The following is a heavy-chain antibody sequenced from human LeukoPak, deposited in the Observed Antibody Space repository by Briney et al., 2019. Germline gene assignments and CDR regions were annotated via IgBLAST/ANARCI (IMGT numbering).Heavy chain of an antibody. Sequence: PSETLSLTCTVSGGSISSGSYYWSWIRQPAGKGLEWIGRIYTSGSTNYNPSLKSRVTISVDTSKNQFSLKLSSVTAADTAVYYCARTKTGSYYFFPFDYWGQGTLVTVSS. CDR3: ARTKTGSYYFFPFDY. D-gene: IGHD1-26*01. CDR2: IYTSGST. J-gene: IGHJ4*02. V-gene: IGHV4-61*02. CDR1: GGSISSGSYY.